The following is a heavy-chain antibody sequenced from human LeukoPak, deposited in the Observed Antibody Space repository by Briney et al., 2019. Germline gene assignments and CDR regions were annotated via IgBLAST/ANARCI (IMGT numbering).Heavy chain of an antibody. D-gene: IGHD2-2*01. J-gene: IGHJ6*02. Sequence: ASVKVSCKASGYTFTSYGISWVRQAPGQGLEWMGWISAYNGNTNYAQKLQGRVTMTTDTSTSTAYMELRSLRSDDTAVYYCARERFGIVVVPAAMDVWGQGTTVTVSS. CDR3: ARERFGIVVVPAAMDV. CDR1: GYTFTSYG. V-gene: IGHV1-18*01. CDR2: ISAYNGNT.